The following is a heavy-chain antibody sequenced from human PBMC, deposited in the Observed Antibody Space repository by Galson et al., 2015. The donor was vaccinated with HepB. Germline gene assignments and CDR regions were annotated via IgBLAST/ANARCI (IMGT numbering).Heavy chain of an antibody. J-gene: IGHJ5*02. CDR1: GGSFSGYY. CDR2: INHSGST. V-gene: IGHV4-34*01. Sequence: SETLSLTCAVYGGSFSGYYWSWIRQPPGKGLEWIGEINHSGSTNYNPSLKSRVTISVDTSKSQFSLKLSSVTAADTAVYYCARPHPFAYCGGDCYSGWFDPWGQGTLVTVSS. D-gene: IGHD2-21*02. CDR3: ARPHPFAYCGGDCYSGWFDP.